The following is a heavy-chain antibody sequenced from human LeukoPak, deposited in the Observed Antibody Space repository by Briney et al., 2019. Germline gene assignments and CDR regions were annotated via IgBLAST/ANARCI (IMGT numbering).Heavy chain of an antibody. Sequence: GGSLRLSCAASGFTFSDYYMSWIRQAPGKGLEWVSYISSSGSTIYYADSVKGRFTISRDNAKNSLYLQVNSLRAEDTAVYYCIPANRGPSPLSDYWGQGTLVTVSS. CDR2: ISSSGSTI. D-gene: IGHD2/OR15-2a*01. CDR3: IPANRGPSPLSDY. V-gene: IGHV3-11*04. CDR1: GFTFSDYY. J-gene: IGHJ4*02.